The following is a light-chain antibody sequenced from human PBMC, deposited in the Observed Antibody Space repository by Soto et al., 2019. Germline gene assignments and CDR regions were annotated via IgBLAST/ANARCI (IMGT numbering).Light chain of an antibody. Sequence: QSALTQPASVSGSPGQSITISCTGTSTDVGRYNYVSWYQQHPGKAPKLMVYDVSNRPSWVSNRFSGSKSGITASLTISGLEDEDEADYYCTSYTRDSTYVFGTGTQLTVL. CDR2: DVS. CDR3: TSYTRDSTYV. CDR1: STDVGRYNY. V-gene: IGLV2-14*01. J-gene: IGLJ1*01.